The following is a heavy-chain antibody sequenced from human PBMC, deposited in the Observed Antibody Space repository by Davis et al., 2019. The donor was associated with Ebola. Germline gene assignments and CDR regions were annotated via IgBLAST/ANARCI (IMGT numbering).Heavy chain of an antibody. J-gene: IGHJ4*02. V-gene: IGHV7-4-1*02. Sequence: ASVKVSCKASGYTFTSYYMHWVRQAPGQGLEWMGWINTNTGNPTYAQGFTGRFVFSLDTSVSTAYLQISSLKAEDTAVYYCARGASIAARWVFDYWGQGTLVTVSS. CDR3: ARGASIAARWVFDY. CDR2: INTNTGNP. D-gene: IGHD6-6*01. CDR1: GYTFTSYY.